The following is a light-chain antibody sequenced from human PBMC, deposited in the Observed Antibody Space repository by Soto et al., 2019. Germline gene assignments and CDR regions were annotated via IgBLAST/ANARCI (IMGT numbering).Light chain of an antibody. J-gene: IGKJ4*01. CDR3: QQRSRA. Sequence: EIVLTQSPATLSLSPGERATLSCRASQSVSRYLAWYQQKPGQAPRLLIYDASKRATGIPARFSGSGSGTDFTLTISSLEPEDFAVYYCQQRSRAFGGGTKVEIK. V-gene: IGKV3-11*01. CDR1: QSVSRY. CDR2: DAS.